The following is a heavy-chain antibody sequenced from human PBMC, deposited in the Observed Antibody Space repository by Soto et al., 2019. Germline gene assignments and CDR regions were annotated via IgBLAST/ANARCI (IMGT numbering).Heavy chain of an antibody. Sequence: QVQLVESGGGVVQPGGSLRLSCAASGFTFSSYCMHWVRQAPGKGLEWVAVIKYDGSNKYYADSVKGRFTISRDNSKNKLYLQMNSLRAEDTAVYYCAKTTYYGGNSGDVFDYWGQGTLVTLSS. D-gene: IGHD4-17*01. CDR1: GFTFSSYC. V-gene: IGHV3-30*18. J-gene: IGHJ4*02. CDR2: IKYDGSNK. CDR3: AKTTYYGGNSGDVFDY.